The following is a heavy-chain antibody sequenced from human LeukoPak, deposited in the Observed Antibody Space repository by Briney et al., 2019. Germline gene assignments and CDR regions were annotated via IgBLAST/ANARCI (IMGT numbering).Heavy chain of an antibody. CDR3: ARGVLWSGYFYFDY. V-gene: IGHV3-72*01. D-gene: IGHD3-3*01. J-gene: IGHJ4*02. CDR2: IRNKANSYTT. CDR1: GFTVSNNY. Sequence: GGSLRLSCAASGFTVSNNYMDWVRQAPGKGLEWVGRIRNKANSYTTEYAASVKGRFTISRDDSKNSLYLQMNSLKAEDTAMYYCARGVLWSGYFYFDYWGQGTLVTVSS.